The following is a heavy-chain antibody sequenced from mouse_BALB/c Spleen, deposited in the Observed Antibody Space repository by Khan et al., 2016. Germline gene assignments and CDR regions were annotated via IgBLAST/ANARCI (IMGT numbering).Heavy chain of an antibody. Sequence: VQLKESGGGLVQPGGSRKLSCAASGFTFSSFGMHWVRQAPEKGLEWVAFISSGSSAIYYADTVKGRFTISRDNPKNTLFLQMTSLRSDDTAMYYCGRGDYWGQGTTLTVSS. CDR2: ISSGSSAI. J-gene: IGHJ2*01. V-gene: IGHV5-17*02. CDR1: GFTFSSFG. CDR3: GRGDY.